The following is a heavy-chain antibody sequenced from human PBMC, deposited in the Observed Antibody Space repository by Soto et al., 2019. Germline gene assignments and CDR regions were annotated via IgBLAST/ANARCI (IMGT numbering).Heavy chain of an antibody. CDR3: ARAQERWVRVVPWYYGMEV. J-gene: IGHJ6*01. D-gene: IGHD3-10*01. V-gene: IGHV3-21*06. Sequence: EVQLVESGGGLVKPGGSLRLSCAASGFTFSSYSITWVRQAPGKGLEWVSSISGSGDYIYYADSVKGRFTISRDNSKNSLYLQMNSLRDEDTALYDCARAQERWVRVVPWYYGMEVWGQGTTVTVSS. CDR2: ISGSGDYI. CDR1: GFTFSSYS.